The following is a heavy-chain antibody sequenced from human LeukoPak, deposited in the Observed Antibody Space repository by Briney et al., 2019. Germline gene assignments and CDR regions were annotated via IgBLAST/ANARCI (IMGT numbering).Heavy chain of an antibody. D-gene: IGHD3-10*01. Sequence: GASVKVSCKASGYTFTSYYMHWVRQAPGQGLEWMGIINPSGGSTSYAQKFQGRVTMTRDTSTSTVYMELSSLRAEDTAVYYCARDPSLLWFGELSFYWGQGTLVTVSS. CDR1: GYTFTSYY. CDR3: ARDPSLLWFGELSFY. V-gene: IGHV1-46*01. CDR2: INPSGGST. J-gene: IGHJ4*02.